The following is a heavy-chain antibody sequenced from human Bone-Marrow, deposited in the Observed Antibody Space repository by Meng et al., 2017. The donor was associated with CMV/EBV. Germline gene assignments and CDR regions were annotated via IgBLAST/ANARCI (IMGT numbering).Heavy chain of an antibody. CDR2: IYYGGST. J-gene: IGHJ6*02. CDR3: ARGNVKRTFSTIFGVVNRGPYMDV. V-gene: IGHV4-39*01. D-gene: IGHD3-3*01. CDR1: GGSISSSSYY. Sequence: SETLSLTCTVSGGSISSSSYYWGWIRQPPGKGLEWIGSIYYGGSTYYNPSLKSRLTISVDTSKNQFSLKLSSVTAADTAVYYCARGNVKRTFSTIFGVVNRGPYMDVWGQGTTVTVSS.